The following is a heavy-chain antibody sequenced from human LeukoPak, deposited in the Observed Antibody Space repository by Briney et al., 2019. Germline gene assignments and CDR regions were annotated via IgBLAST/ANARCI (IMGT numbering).Heavy chain of an antibody. J-gene: IGHJ4*02. CDR3: TRYNNDHFDY. CDR1: GFTFGGYG. D-gene: IGHD1-14*01. V-gene: IGHV3-33*01. Sequence: QPGRSLRLSCAGSGFTFGGYGMHWFRQTPGKGLEWVAVIAYDGSRAFYADSVKGRFTISRDNPKNTMSVQMDDLRAEDTAVYYCTRYNNDHFDYWGQGTLVTVSS. CDR2: IAYDGSRA.